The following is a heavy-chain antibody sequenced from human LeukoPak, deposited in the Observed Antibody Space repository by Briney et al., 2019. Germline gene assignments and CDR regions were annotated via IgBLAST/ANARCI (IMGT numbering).Heavy chain of an antibody. V-gene: IGHV3-30*04. D-gene: IGHD2-2*01. CDR1: GFTFSGHA. Sequence: GGSLRLSCAASGFTFSGHAMHWARQTPGKGLEWVAVISYDGRNEYYVDSVKGRFTISRDNSKNTLFLQMNSLRAEDTALYYCARQDCSPSCYLAYWGQGTLVTVSS. J-gene: IGHJ4*02. CDR3: ARQDCSPSCYLAY. CDR2: ISYDGRNE.